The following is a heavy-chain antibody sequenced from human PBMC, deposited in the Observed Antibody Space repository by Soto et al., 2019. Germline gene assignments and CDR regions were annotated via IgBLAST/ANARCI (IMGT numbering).Heavy chain of an antibody. V-gene: IGHV4-61*08. CDR3: ARGTGNTGNFDY. Sequence: SETLSLTCTVSGGSISSGGYYWSWIRQPPGKGLEWIGYIYYSGSTSYNTSLKSRVTISVDTSKNQFSLKMSSVIAADTAVYYCARGTGNTGNFDYWGQGTLVTVSS. CDR1: GGSISSGGYY. J-gene: IGHJ4*02. D-gene: IGHD2-8*02. CDR2: IYYSGST.